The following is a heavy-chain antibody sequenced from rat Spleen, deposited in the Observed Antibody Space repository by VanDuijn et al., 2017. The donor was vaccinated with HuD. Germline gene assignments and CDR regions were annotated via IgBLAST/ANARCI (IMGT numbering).Heavy chain of an antibody. Sequence: EVQLQESGPGLVKPSQSLSLTCSVTGYSITSNYWGWIRKFPGNKMEWMGYISYSGSTRYNPSLKSRISITRDTSKNQFFLQLKSVATEDTATYYCARCGDYYVMDAGVKELQSLSPQ. D-gene: IGHD4-3*01. CDR2: ISYSGST. J-gene: IGHJ4*01. CDR3: ARCGDYYVMDA. V-gene: IGHV3-1*01. CDR1: GYSITSNY.